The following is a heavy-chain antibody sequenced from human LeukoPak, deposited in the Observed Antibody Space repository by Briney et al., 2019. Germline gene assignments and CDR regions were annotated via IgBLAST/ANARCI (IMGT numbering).Heavy chain of an antibody. CDR2: MNPNSGNT. D-gene: IGHD3-3*02. CDR3: ARGLILARYYYYYGMDV. Sequence: ASVKVSCKASGYTFTSYDINWVRQATGQGLEWMGWMNPNSGNTGYAQKFQGRVTMTRNTSISTAYMELSSLRSEDTAVYYCARGLILARYYYYYGMDVWGQGTTVTVSS. J-gene: IGHJ6*02. CDR1: GYTFTSYD. V-gene: IGHV1-8*01.